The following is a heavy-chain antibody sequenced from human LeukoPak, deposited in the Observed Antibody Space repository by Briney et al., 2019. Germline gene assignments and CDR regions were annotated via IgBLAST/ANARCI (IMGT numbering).Heavy chain of an antibody. CDR1: GYTFTSYY. J-gene: IGHJ4*02. Sequence: ASVKVSCKASGYTFTSYYMHWVRQAPGQGLEWMGIINPSGGSTSYAQKFQGRVTMTRDTSISTAYMELSRLRSDDTAVYYCARDDYFSGSYSQSADWGQGTLVTVSS. V-gene: IGHV1-46*01. D-gene: IGHD1-26*01. CDR2: INPSGGST. CDR3: ARDDYFSGSYSQSAD.